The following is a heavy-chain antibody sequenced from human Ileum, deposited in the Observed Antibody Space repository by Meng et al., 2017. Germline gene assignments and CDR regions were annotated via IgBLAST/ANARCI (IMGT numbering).Heavy chain of an antibody. CDR3: AREGSWFGADY. Sequence: VQLQQGGAGLLKPSETMSLPCHVYGASFTGYSWTWIRQSPGKGLEWIGEVNHDGGTNYSPSLKSRVIISIDTSKNQFSLKLTAVTATDAAVYYCAREGSWFGADYWGQGTLVTVSS. J-gene: IGHJ4*02. D-gene: IGHD3-10*01. CDR1: GASFTGYS. V-gene: IGHV4-34*02. CDR2: VNHDGGT.